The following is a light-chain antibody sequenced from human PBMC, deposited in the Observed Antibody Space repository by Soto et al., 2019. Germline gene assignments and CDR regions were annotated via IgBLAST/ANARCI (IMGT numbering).Light chain of an antibody. J-gene: IGLJ2*01. Sequence: QSGLTQPASVSGSPGQSITISCTGTSSDVGSYNLVSWYQHHPGKAPKVIIYGASKRPSGVSNRFSGSKSGNTASLAISGLQAEDEADYYCCSYAGYSTFVVFGGGTKLTVL. V-gene: IGLV2-23*02. CDR3: CSYAGYSTFVV. CDR1: SSDVGSYNL. CDR2: GAS.